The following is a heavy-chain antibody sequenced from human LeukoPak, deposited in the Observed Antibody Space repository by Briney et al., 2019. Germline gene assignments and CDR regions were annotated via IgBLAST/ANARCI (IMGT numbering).Heavy chain of an antibody. V-gene: IGHV4-59*01. D-gene: IGHD6-13*01. J-gene: IGHJ4*02. Sequence: SETLSLTCTVSGGSISNYYWNWIRQPPGKGLEWIGYIYYTGSTNYNPSLKSRVTMSVDTSKNQFSLNLKSVTPEDTAVYYCARNLIPEQLVLNFWGQGTMVTVSS. CDR3: ARNLIPEQLVLNF. CDR1: GGSISNYY. CDR2: IYYTGST.